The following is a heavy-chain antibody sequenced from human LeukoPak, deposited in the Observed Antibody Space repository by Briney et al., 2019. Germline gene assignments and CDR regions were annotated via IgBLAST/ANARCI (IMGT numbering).Heavy chain of an antibody. CDR1: GGTFSSYA. D-gene: IGHD3-22*01. J-gene: IGHJ4*02. CDR3: AKQSNYYDSSGYYYAGSKFDY. V-gene: IGHV1-69*13. Sequence: GASVKVSCKASGGTFSSYAISWVRQAPGQGLEWMGGIIPIFGPANYAQKFQGRVTITADESTSIAYMELSSLRSEDTAVYYCAKQSNYYDSSGYYYAGSKFDYWGQGTLVTVSS. CDR2: IIPIFGPA.